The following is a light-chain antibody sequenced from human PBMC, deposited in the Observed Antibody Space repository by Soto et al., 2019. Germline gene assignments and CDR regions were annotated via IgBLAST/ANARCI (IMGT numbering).Light chain of an antibody. V-gene: IGKV4-1*01. Sequence: DIVMTQSPDSLAVSLGERATINCKSSQSVFDSSNNKNSLAWYQQKPGQPPNLLIYWASTREAGVPDRFSGSGSGTDFTLKISRVEAEDVGIYYCMQGTHWPPWTFGQGTKVEIK. J-gene: IGKJ1*01. CDR2: WAS. CDR3: MQGTHWPPWT. CDR1: QSVFDSSNNKNS.